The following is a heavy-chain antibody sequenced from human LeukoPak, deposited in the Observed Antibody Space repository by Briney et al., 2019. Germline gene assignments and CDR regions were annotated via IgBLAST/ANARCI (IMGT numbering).Heavy chain of an antibody. CDR2: IYTSGST. Sequence: SETLSLTCTVSGGSISSYYWSWIRQPAGKGLEWIGHIYTSGSTNYNPSLKSRVTMSVDTSKNQFSLKLSSVTAADTAVYYRARDSGLYEYFDYWGQGTLVTVSS. D-gene: IGHD3-10*01. V-gene: IGHV4-4*07. J-gene: IGHJ4*02. CDR3: ARDSGLYEYFDY. CDR1: GGSISSYY.